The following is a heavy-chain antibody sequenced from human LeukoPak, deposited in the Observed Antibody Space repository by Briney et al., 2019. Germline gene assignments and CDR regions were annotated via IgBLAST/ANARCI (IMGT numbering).Heavy chain of an antibody. Sequence: GGSLRLSCAASGFTFSDYYMSWIRQAPGKGLEWVSYISSSGSTIYYAGSVKGRFTISRDNAKNSLYLQMNSLRAEDTAVYYCARGGSSGYSARWAYYFDYWGQGTLVTVSS. CDR3: ARGGSSGYSARWAYYFDY. CDR2: ISSSGSTI. J-gene: IGHJ4*02. CDR1: GFTFSDYY. V-gene: IGHV3-11*04. D-gene: IGHD3-22*01.